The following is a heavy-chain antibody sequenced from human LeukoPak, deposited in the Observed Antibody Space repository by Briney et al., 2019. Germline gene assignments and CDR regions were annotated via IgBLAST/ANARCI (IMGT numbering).Heavy chain of an antibody. Sequence: SETLSLTCAVYGGSFSGCYWSWIRQPPGKWLEWIGEINHSGSTNYNPSLKSRVTISVDTSKNQFSLKLSSVNAAATAVYYCAREVRRKVYYYYYYMDVWGKGTTVTVSS. CDR2: INHSGST. J-gene: IGHJ6*03. CDR3: AREVRRKVYYYYYYMDV. CDR1: GGSFSGCY. V-gene: IGHV4-34*01. D-gene: IGHD1-14*01.